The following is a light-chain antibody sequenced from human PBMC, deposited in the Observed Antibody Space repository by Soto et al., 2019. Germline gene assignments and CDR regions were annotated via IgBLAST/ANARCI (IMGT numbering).Light chain of an antibody. Sequence: QAVVTQPPSVSGAPGQRVTISCTGSSSNIGAGYDVHWYQQLPGTAPKLLIYGNSNRPSGVPDRFSGSKSGTSASLAITGLQAEDEADYYCQSYDISLRGVVFGGGTKLTVL. CDR2: GNS. V-gene: IGLV1-40*01. CDR3: QSYDISLRGVV. J-gene: IGLJ2*01. CDR1: SSNIGAGYD.